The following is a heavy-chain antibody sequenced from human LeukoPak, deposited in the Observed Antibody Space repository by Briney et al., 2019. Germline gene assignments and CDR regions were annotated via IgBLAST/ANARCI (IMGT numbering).Heavy chain of an antibody. Sequence: GGSLRLSCAASGFTFSTYAMHWVRQAPGKGLEWVAGISYEGSDQNYADSVKGRFTISRDNSKKMLYLQMNSLRPEDTAVYYCARDGEQWLDTRLFDYWGQGTLVTVSS. D-gene: IGHD6-19*01. J-gene: IGHJ4*02. CDR1: GFTFSTYA. CDR2: ISYEGSDQ. CDR3: ARDGEQWLDTRLFDY. V-gene: IGHV3-30*01.